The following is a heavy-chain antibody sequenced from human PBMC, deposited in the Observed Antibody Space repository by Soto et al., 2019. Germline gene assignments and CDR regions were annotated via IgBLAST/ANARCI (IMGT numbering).Heavy chain of an antibody. Sequence: PGGSLRLSCAASGFTFSSYSMNWVRQAPGKGLEWVSYISSSSSTIYYADSVKGRFTISRDNAKNSLYLQMNSLRAEDTAVYYCARDRRYYYGSGSYYSYYYMDVWGKGTTVTVSS. CDR2: ISSSSSTI. CDR3: ARDRRYYYGSGSYYSYYYMDV. CDR1: GFTFSSYS. V-gene: IGHV3-48*01. J-gene: IGHJ6*03. D-gene: IGHD3-10*01.